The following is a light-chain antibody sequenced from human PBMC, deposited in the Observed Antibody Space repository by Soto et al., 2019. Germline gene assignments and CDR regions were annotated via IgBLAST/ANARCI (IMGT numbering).Light chain of an antibody. V-gene: IGLV2-14*01. J-gene: IGLJ2*01. CDR2: EVS. CDR1: SSDVGGYNY. Sequence: QSALTQPASVSGSPGQSITISCIGTSSDVGGYNYVSWYQQHPGKAPKLMIYEVSNRPSGVSNRFSGSKSGNTASLTISGLQAEDEADYYCSSYTSSSTSSVVFGGGTKLTVL. CDR3: SSYTSSSTSSVV.